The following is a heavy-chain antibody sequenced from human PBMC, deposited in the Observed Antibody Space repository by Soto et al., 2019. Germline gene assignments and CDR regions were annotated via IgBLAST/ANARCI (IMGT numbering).Heavy chain of an antibody. J-gene: IGHJ6*02. D-gene: IGHD2-15*01. Sequence: SETLSLTCVVYGGSFSDYYWSWIRQPPGKGLEWIGEINQSASTNYNPSLKSRVTISVDTSQNHFSLKLSSMTAADTAVYYCARGQWFSGTRRYWVPNYYYGLDVWGQGTTVTVSS. CDR3: ARGQWFSGTRRYWVPNYYYGLDV. CDR2: INQSAST. V-gene: IGHV4-34*01. CDR1: GGSFSDYY.